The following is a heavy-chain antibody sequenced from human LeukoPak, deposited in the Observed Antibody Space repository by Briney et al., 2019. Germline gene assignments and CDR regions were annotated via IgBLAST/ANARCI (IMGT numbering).Heavy chain of an antibody. J-gene: IGHJ6*03. CDR2: ISGSGGST. V-gene: IGHV3-23*01. CDR3: AKTPYDFWSGWPHYYYYYMDV. D-gene: IGHD3-3*01. Sequence: GGSLRLSCAASGFTFSSYAMSWVRQAPGKGLEWVSAISGSGGSTYYADSVKGRFTISRDNSKNTLYLQMNSLRAEDTAVYYCAKTPYDFWSGWPHYYYYYMDVWGKGTTVTVSS. CDR1: GFTFSSYA.